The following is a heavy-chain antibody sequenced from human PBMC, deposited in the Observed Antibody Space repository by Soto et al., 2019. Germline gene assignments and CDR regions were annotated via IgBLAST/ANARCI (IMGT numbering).Heavy chain of an antibody. D-gene: IGHD3-9*01. CDR2: IYYSGST. CDR1: GGSVSSGSYY. V-gene: IGHV4-61*01. Sequence: SETLSLTCTVSGGSVSSGSYYWSWIRQPPGKGLEWIGYIYYSGSTNYNPSLKSRVTISVDTSKNQFSLKLSSVTAADTAVYYCARDRNYDILTGYYHDYYYGMDVWGQGTTVTVSS. J-gene: IGHJ6*02. CDR3: ARDRNYDILTGYYHDYYYGMDV.